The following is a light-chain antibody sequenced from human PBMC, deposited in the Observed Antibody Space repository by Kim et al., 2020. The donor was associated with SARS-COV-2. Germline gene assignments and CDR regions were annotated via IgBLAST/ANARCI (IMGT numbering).Light chain of an antibody. Sequence: EIVMTQSPATLSVSPGETATLSCRASQSVSSNLAWYQQRPGQPPRLLIYDSFTRATGIPARFSGGGSGTEFTLTISRLQSEDFAVYYCQQYNYLWTFGQGTKVDIK. J-gene: IGKJ1*01. CDR2: DSF. V-gene: IGKV3-15*01. CDR3: QQYNYLWT. CDR1: QSVSSN.